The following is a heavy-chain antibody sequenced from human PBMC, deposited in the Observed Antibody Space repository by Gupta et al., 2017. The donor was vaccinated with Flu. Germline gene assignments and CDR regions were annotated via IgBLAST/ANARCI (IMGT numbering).Heavy chain of an antibody. Sequence: EVQLVESGGGLVQPGGSLRLSCAASGFTFSSSWMHWVRQAPGKGLVWVSRINSDGSSTSYADSVKGRFTISRDNTKNTLYLQMNSLRAEDTAVYYCLVRATNYFDYWGQGTLVTVSS. J-gene: IGHJ4*02. D-gene: IGHD1-26*01. CDR2: INSDGSST. CDR3: LVRATNYFDY. V-gene: IGHV3-74*01. CDR1: GFTFSSSW.